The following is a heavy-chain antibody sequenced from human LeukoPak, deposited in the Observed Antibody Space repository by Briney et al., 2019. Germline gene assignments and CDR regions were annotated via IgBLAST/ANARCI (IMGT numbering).Heavy chain of an antibody. Sequence: GASVKVSCKASGGTFSSYAISWVRQAPGQGLEWMGGIIPIFGTANYAQKFQGRVTITADESTSTAHMELSSLRSEDTAVYYCARERSSGWSPFDYWGQGTLVTVSS. V-gene: IGHV1-69*13. CDR1: GGTFSSYA. CDR3: ARERSSGWSPFDY. J-gene: IGHJ4*02. D-gene: IGHD6-19*01. CDR2: IIPIFGTA.